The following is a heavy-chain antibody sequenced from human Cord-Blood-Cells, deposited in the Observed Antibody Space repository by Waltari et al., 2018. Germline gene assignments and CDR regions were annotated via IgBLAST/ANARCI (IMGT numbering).Heavy chain of an antibody. J-gene: IGHJ4*02. CDR3: ASTRGFRELSVDY. CDR2: INHSGST. CDR1: GGSFSGYY. V-gene: IGHV4-34*01. Sequence: QVQLQQWGAGLLKPSETLSLTCAVYGGSFSGYYWSWIRQPPGKGLEWIGEINHSGSTNYNPSLKGRVTISGDTSKNQFSLKLSSVTAADTAVYYCASTRGFRELSVDYWGQGTLVTVSS. D-gene: IGHD3-10*01.